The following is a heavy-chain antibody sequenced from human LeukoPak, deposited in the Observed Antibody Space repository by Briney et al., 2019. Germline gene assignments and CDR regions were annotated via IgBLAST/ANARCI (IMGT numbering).Heavy chain of an antibody. CDR3: ARGTTTHPTYDSSGYSFDY. V-gene: IGHV1-2*02. D-gene: IGHD3-22*01. CDR2: INPNSGGK. CDR1: GYTFTRYY. Sequence: GASVKVSCKASGYTFTRYYMHWVRQAPGQGVEWMGWINPNSGGKNYAQKFQGRGTITRDTSIITAYMDLSRLRSYDTAVYYCARGTTTHPTYDSSGYSFDYWGQGTLVTVSS. J-gene: IGHJ4*02.